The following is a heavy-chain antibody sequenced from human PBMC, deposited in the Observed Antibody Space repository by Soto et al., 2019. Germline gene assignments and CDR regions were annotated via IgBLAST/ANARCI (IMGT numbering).Heavy chain of an antibody. V-gene: IGHV2-5*02. CDR2: IYWDDDK. CDR1: GFSITTRGVG. Sequence: SGPTLVNHTETLTLTCTFSGFSITTRGVGVGWIRQPPGKALEWLAVIYWDDDKRYSTSLKTRLIITKDISKNQVVLTMTIMDPVDTSSYFCSHSMESATQLHWFDPWGQGTLVTVSS. J-gene: IGHJ5*02. D-gene: IGHD2-21*01. CDR3: SHSMESATQLHWFDP.